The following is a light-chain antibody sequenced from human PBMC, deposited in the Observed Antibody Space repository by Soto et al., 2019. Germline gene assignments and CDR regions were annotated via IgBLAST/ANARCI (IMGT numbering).Light chain of an antibody. CDR2: AAS. V-gene: IGKV1-39*01. Sequence: DIQLIQSPSSLSASVGDRVTITCRANDKMSRYLNWNQQKPGKAPKLLIYAASNLQSGVPSRFSGSGSGADFILTISSLQPEDSATYYCQQSYSTPRTFGQGTKVEVK. J-gene: IGKJ1*01. CDR1: DKMSRY. CDR3: QQSYSTPRT.